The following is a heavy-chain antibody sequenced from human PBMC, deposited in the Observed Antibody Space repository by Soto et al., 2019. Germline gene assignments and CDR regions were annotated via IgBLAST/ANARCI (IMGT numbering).Heavy chain of an antibody. CDR1: GGSISSYY. V-gene: IGHV4-59*08. CDR3: ARRVGDRLGYSSGWYWFDP. Sequence: SETLSLTCTVSGGSISSYYWSWIRQPPGKGLEWIGYIYYSGSTNYNPSLNSRVTISVDTSKNQFSLKLSSVTAADTAVYYCARRVGDRLGYSSGWYWFDPWGQGTLVTVSS. CDR2: IYYSGST. D-gene: IGHD6-19*01. J-gene: IGHJ5*02.